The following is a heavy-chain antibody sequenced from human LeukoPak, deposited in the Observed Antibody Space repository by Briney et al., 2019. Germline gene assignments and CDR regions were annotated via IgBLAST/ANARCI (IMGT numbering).Heavy chain of an antibody. CDR1: GGTFSKYT. V-gene: IGHV1-18*01. CDR2: ISPRNGNR. CDR3: MRDEDY. J-gene: IGHJ4*02. Sequence: GASVKVSCKASGGTFSKYTISWVRQAPGQGLEWMAWISPRNGNRHYDQRFQDRLTMTTDTSTTTAYMELRSLRSDDTAVYFCMRDEDYWGQGTLVTVSS.